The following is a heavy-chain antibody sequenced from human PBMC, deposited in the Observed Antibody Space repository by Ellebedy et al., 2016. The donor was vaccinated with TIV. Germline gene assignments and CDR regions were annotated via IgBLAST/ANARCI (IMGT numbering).Heavy chain of an antibody. V-gene: IGHV3-74*01. CDR3: ARYNWNYSLFDY. D-gene: IGHD1-7*01. J-gene: IGHJ4*02. CDR2: IYIDGSTT. CDR1: GFSFSSSW. Sequence: GESLKISXAASGFSFSSSWMHWVRQAPGKGLMYISRIYIDGSTTHYADSVKGRFTISTDDAKSTLYLQMNSLRIEDTAVYYCARYNWNYSLFDYWGQGTLVTVSS.